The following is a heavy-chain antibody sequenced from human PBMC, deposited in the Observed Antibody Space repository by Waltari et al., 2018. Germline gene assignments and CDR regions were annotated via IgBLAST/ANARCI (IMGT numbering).Heavy chain of an antibody. CDR3: AKFGYYEAVTGENY. J-gene: IGHJ4*02. V-gene: IGHV3-21*01. Sequence: YLVESGGGLVKPGGSLTLSCEGSGFNFNAYSINWARQAPGKGMKWVSSISRFSTSYTTCATSVRGRFTISRDSAKNSLYLQMNSLRAEDTAIYYCAKFGYYEAVTGENYWGRGTQVIVSS. CDR2: ISRFSTSYT. CDR1: GFNFNAYS. D-gene: IGHD3-9*01.